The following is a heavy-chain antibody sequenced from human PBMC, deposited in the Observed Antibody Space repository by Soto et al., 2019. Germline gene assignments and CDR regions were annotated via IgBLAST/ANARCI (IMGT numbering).Heavy chain of an antibody. Sequence: GGSLRLSCTASGFTFGDYAMSWFRQAPGKGLEWVGFIRSKAYGGTTEYAASVKGRFTISRDDSKSIAYLQMNSLKTEDTAVYYCTRDSTSYYDILTGYYPLNWFDPWGQGTLVTVSS. V-gene: IGHV3-49*03. CDR1: GFTFGDYA. CDR2: IRSKAYGGTT. CDR3: TRDSTSYYDILTGYYPLNWFDP. D-gene: IGHD3-9*01. J-gene: IGHJ5*02.